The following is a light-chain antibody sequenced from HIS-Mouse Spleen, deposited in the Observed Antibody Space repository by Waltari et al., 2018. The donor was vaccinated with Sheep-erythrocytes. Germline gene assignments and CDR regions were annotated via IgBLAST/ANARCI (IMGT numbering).Light chain of an antibody. CDR2: EVS. Sequence: QSALTQPRSVSGSPGQSVTISCTGTSSDVGGYNYVSWYQQPPGKAPELMIYEVSKRPSGVPDRFSRSSSGNTVSLTISWLQAEDEADYYCSSYAGSNNWVFGGGTKLTVL. J-gene: IGLJ3*02. V-gene: IGLV2-8*01. CDR1: SSDVGGYNY. CDR3: SSYAGSNNWV.